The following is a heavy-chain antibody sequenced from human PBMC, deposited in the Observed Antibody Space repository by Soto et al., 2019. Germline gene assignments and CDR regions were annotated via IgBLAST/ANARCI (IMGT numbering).Heavy chain of an antibody. V-gene: IGHV3-30*18. CDR3: AKRTISGGMDV. D-gene: IGHD3-3*01. CDR2: ISYDGSNK. CDR1: GFTFSSYG. Sequence: GGSLRLSCAASGFTFSSYGMYWVRQAPGKGLEWVAVISYDGSNKYYADSVKGRFTISRDNSKNTLYLQMNSLRAEDTAVYYCAKRTISGGMDVWGQGTTVTVSS. J-gene: IGHJ6*02.